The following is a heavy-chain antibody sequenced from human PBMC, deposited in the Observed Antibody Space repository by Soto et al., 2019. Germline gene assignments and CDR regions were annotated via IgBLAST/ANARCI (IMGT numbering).Heavy chain of an antibody. CDR3: ARGMIRGVVYYGVEV. V-gene: IGHV3-30*03. D-gene: IGHD3-10*01. CDR1: GFSFSSYD. Sequence: QEQLVESGGGAVQPGRSLRLSCTASGFSFSSYDMHWVRQAPGEGLEWVSAMSFDGSYKHYADSVKGRFTISRDNSENTLYLQMNGLRLEDTAVYFCARGMIRGVVYYGVEVWGQGTTVTVS. CDR2: MSFDGSYK. J-gene: IGHJ6*02.